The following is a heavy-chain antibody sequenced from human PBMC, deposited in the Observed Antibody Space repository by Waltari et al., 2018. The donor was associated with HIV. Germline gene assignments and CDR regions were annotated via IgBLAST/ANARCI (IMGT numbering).Heavy chain of an antibody. V-gene: IGHV4-38-2*02. Sequence: QVRLQESGPGLVKPSETLSLTCTVSGYSIDYGYYWVWIRQPPGKGLEWIGSIYHSGSTYYNPSLNSRVTISLDRSIIHFSLSLNSVTAADTAMYYCARMLHGPIVVTEAVDIWGQGTMVTVSS. CDR1: GYSIDYGYY. CDR2: IYHSGST. D-gene: IGHD2-21*01. J-gene: IGHJ3*02. CDR3: ARMLHGPIVVTEAVDI.